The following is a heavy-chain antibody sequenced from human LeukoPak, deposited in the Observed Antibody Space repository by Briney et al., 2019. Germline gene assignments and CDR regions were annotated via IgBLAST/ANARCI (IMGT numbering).Heavy chain of an antibody. D-gene: IGHD3-10*01. V-gene: IGHV3-7*01. J-gene: IGHJ4*02. CDR1: GFTFSSYW. CDR2: IKQDGNEK. Sequence: GGSLRLSCAASGFTFSSYWMSWVRQAPGKGLEWVANIKQDGNEKHYVDSVKGRFTISRDNAENSMYLQMNSLRAEDTAVYYCARDLAWYYGSGTLDYWGQGTLVTVSS. CDR3: ARDLAWYYGSGTLDY.